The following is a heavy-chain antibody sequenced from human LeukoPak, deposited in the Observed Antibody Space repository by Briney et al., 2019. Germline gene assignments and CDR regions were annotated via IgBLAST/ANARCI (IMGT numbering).Heavy chain of an antibody. Sequence: GGSLRLSCAASGFTFSSYSMNWVRQAPGKGLEWVSCISSGSSYIHYADPVKGRFTISRDNAKKSMYLQMNSLRAEDTAVYYCARDGSGSYHINFDYWGQGTLVTVSS. J-gene: IGHJ4*02. CDR2: ISSGSSYI. CDR1: GFTFSSYS. V-gene: IGHV3-21*01. D-gene: IGHD1-26*01. CDR3: ARDGSGSYHINFDY.